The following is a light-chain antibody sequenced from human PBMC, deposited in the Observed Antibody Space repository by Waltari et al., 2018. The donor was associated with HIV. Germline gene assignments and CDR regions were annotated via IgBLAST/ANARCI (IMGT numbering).Light chain of an antibody. CDR2: GAS. Sequence: EIVMTQSPATLSVSPGERATLSCRASQSVSSNLVWYQQKPGQAPRLLIYGASTRATGIPARFSGSGSGTEFTLTISSLQSEDFAVYYCQHYNNWTFGQGTKVEIK. CDR1: QSVSSN. CDR3: QHYNNWT. V-gene: IGKV3-15*01. J-gene: IGKJ1*01.